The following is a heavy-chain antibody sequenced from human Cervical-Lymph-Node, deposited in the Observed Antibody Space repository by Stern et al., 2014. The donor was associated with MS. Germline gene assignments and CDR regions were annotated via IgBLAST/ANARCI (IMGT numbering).Heavy chain of an antibody. V-gene: IGHV3-9*01. D-gene: IGHD3-16*02. CDR3: AKDISERHYYFDS. Sequence: EVQLVESGGGSVQPGGSLRLSCAASGFTFDDCAMHWVRPAPGKGLEWVSGISWNSNNIGYADSVRGRFTISRDNAKNSLYLQMNGLRPEDTALYYCAKDISERHYYFDSWGEGTLVTVSS. J-gene: IGHJ4*02. CDR2: ISWNSNNI. CDR1: GFTFDDCA.